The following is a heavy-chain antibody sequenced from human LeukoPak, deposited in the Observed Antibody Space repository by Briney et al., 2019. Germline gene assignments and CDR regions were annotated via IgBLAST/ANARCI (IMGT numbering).Heavy chain of an antibody. CDR2: IYPGDSDT. CDR1: GYSFTTYW. V-gene: IGHV5-51*01. J-gene: IGHJ5*02. Sequence: GESLKISCKGSGYSFTTYWIGWVRQMPGKGLEWMGIIYPGDSDTRYSPSFQGQVTISADKSISTAYLQWSSLKASDTAMYYCARMARRGDIVVVPAAKVNWFDPWGQGTLVTVSS. D-gene: IGHD2-2*01. CDR3: ARMARRGDIVVVPAAKVNWFDP.